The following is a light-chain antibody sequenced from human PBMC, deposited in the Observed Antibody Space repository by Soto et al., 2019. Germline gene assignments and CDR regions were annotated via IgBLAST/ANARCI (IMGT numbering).Light chain of an antibody. CDR2: AAS. Sequence: EIVMTQSPATLSVSPGERATLSCRASQTISDNLAWYQQRPGQSPRLLIYAASSRATGIPARFSGSGSGTEFSLTIDSLQSEDFAVYYCQQYHNWPPYTFGQGTKVDLK. V-gene: IGKV3-15*01. CDR1: QTISDN. CDR3: QQYHNWPPYT. J-gene: IGKJ2*01.